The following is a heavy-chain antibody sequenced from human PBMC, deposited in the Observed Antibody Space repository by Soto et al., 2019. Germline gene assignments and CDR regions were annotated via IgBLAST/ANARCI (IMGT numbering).Heavy chain of an antibody. Sequence: AASVKVSCKVSGGSFSSFSINWVRQAPGQGFEWMGGIIPILGTANFTQKFQGRVTFTADESTTTAYMTLSSLTSEDTAIYYCTSFDSRGCYPRNHYWGPGTQVTVSS. V-gene: IGHV1-69*13. CDR3: TSFDSRGCYPRNHY. CDR1: GGSFSSFS. J-gene: IGHJ4*02. CDR2: IIPILGTA. D-gene: IGHD3-9*01.